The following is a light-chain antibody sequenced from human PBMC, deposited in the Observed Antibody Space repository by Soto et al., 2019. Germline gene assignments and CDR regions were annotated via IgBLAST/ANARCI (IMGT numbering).Light chain of an antibody. CDR1: QSISNSY. CDR3: QQYSSSPWT. V-gene: IGKV3-20*01. J-gene: IGKJ1*01. Sequence: EIVLTQSPGTLSLSPEERATLSCRARQSISNSYLGWYQQKPGQAPRLLIYGTSNRATGIPDRFSGAGSGTDFTLTISRLEPEDFAVYYCQQYSSSPWTFGQGTKVEIK. CDR2: GTS.